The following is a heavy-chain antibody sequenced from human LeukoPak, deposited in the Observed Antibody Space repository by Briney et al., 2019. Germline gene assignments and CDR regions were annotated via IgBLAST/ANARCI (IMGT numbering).Heavy chain of an antibody. V-gene: IGHV1-69*04. D-gene: IGHD2-2*01. CDR3: ARDHCSSTSCYGNVDY. Sequence: ASVKVSCKASGGTFSSYAISWVRQVPGQGLEWMGRIIPILGIANYAQKFQGRVTITADKSTSTAYMELSSLRSEDTAVYYCARDHCSSTSCYGNVDYWGQGTLVTVSS. J-gene: IGHJ4*02. CDR2: IIPILGIA. CDR1: GGTFSSYA.